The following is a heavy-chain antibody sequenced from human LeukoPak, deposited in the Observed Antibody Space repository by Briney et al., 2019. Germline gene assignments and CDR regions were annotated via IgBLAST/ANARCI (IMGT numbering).Heavy chain of an antibody. V-gene: IGHV1-18*01. CDR3: AREYWALYYYYGMDV. Sequence: ASVKVSCKASGYTFTSYGISWVRQAPGQGLEWKGWISAYNGNTNYAQKLQGRVTMTTDTSTSTAYMELRSLRSDDTAVYYCAREYWALYYYYGMDVWGQGTTVTVSS. D-gene: IGHD2-15*01. CDR2: ISAYNGNT. J-gene: IGHJ6*02. CDR1: GYTFTSYG.